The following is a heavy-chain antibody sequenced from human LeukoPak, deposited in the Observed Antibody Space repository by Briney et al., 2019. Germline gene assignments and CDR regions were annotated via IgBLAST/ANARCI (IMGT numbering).Heavy chain of an antibody. CDR2: IRFDGLRE. V-gene: IGHV3-30*02. Sequence: GGSLRLSCAASGFTFSSYAMSWVRQAPGKGLEWVAHIRFDGLRERYADSVRGRVTVSRDNSKNTLFLQMNSLRAEDTAVYYCAKDRQTYASYGYFDYWGQGTLVPVST. J-gene: IGHJ4*02. D-gene: IGHD2-21*01. CDR1: GFTFSSYA. CDR3: AKDRQTYASYGYFDY.